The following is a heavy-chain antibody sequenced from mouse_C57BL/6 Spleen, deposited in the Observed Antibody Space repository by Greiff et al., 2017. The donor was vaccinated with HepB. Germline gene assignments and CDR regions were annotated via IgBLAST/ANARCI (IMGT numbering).Heavy chain of an antibody. J-gene: IGHJ3*01. CDR3: AREDGSREGCVH. CDR1: GYTFTSYW. V-gene: IGHV1-50*01. Sequence: QVQLQQPGAELVKPGASVKLSCKASGYTFTSYWMQWVKQRPGQGLEWIGEIDPSDSYTNYNQKFKGKATLTVDTSSSTAYMQLSSLTSEDSAVYYSAREDGSREGCVHWGEGTLVTVSA. D-gene: IGHD1-1*01. CDR2: IDPSDSYT.